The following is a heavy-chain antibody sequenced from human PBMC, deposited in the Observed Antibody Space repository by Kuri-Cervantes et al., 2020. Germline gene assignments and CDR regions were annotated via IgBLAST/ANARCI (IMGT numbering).Heavy chain of an antibody. J-gene: IGHJ4*02. Sequence: GGSLRLPCAASGFTFSDYYMSWIRQAPGKGLEWVGRIRSKANSYATAYAASVKGRFTISRDDSKNTAYLQMNSLKTEDTAVYYCTRPQPPDYWGQGTLVTVSS. V-gene: IGHV3-73*01. CDR2: IRSKANSYAT. CDR1: GFTFSDYY. CDR3: TRPQPPDY.